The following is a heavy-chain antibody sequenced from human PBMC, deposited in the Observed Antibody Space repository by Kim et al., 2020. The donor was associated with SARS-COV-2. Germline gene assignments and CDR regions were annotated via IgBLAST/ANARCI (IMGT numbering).Heavy chain of an antibody. Sequence: ADSVKCRFPISSDKSKNSLYLQMSSLRAEDTAVYYCARAAMGRGVTTPDDWGQGTLVTVPS. J-gene: IGHJ4*02. CDR3: ARAAMGRGVTTPDD. D-gene: IGHD3-10*01. V-gene: IGHV3-33*01.